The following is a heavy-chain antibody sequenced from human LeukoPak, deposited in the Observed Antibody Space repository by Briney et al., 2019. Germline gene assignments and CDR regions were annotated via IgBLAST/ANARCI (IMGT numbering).Heavy chain of an antibody. Sequence: HPGGSLRLSCEASEFTFSTYWMSWVRQAPGKGLEWVANINQDGSAKYYVDSVKGRFTISRDNAENSLYLQMSSLRAEDTAVYYCASWDYWGQGTLVTVSS. V-gene: IGHV3-7*01. D-gene: IGHD1-26*01. CDR1: EFTFSTYW. J-gene: IGHJ4*02. CDR2: INQDGSAK. CDR3: ASWDY.